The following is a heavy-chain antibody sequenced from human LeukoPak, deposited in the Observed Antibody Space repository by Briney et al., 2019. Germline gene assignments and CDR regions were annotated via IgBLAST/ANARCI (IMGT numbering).Heavy chain of an antibody. CDR1: GFAFDDCA. CDR2: ISRNSGSM. V-gene: IGHV3-9*01. CDR3: AKGWELLSAFDS. Sequence: PGGSLRLSCAGTGFAFDDCAMHWVRQAPGKGLEWVSGISRNSGSMSYADSVKGRFTISRDNGKKSLYLQMNSLRSEDTALYYCAKGWELLSAFDSWGQGTLVTVSS. J-gene: IGHJ4*02. D-gene: IGHD1-26*01.